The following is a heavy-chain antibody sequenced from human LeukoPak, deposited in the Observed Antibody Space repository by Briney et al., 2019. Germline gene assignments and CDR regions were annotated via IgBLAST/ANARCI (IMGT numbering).Heavy chain of an antibody. CDR2: ISGSGGST. D-gene: IGHD6-19*01. V-gene: IGHV3-23*01. CDR3: AKETYSSGLNWFDP. Sequence: PGGSLRLSCEASGFIFSNYGMSWVRQTPGKGLEWVSTISGSGGSTYYADSVKGRFTISRDNSKNTLYLQMNSLRAEDTAVYYCAKETYSSGLNWFDPWGQGTLVTVSS. J-gene: IGHJ5*02. CDR1: GFIFSNYG.